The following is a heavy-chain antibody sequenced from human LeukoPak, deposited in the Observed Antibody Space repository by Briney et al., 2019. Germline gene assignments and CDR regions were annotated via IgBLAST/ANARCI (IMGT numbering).Heavy chain of an antibody. V-gene: IGHV4-30-2*01. D-gene: IGHD1-7*01. Sequence: SETLSLTCVVSGGSISSGGYSWSWIRQPPGKGLEWIGYIYHSGSTYYNPSLKSRVTISVDRSKNQFSLKLSSVTAADTAVYYCARETTPGRFDPWGQGTLVTVSS. J-gene: IGHJ5*02. CDR3: ARETTPGRFDP. CDR2: IYHSGST. CDR1: GGSISSGGYS.